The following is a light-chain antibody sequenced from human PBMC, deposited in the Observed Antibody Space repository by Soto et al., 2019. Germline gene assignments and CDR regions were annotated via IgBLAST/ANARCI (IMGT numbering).Light chain of an antibody. CDR3: QQYGTSFWT. CDR1: QSVSSSD. V-gene: IGKV3-20*01. J-gene: IGKJ1*01. CDR2: GAS. Sequence: EIVLTQSPGTLSLSPGERATLSCRTSQSVSSSDLAWYQQKPGQAPRLLIYGASSRATGIPDRFSGSGSGTDFTLTISRLEPEDFAGYYCQQYGTSFWTFGQGTRWIS.